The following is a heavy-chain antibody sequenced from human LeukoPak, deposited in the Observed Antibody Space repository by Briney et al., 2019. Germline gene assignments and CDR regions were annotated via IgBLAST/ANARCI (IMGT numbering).Heavy chain of an antibody. CDR2: ITAYNGHT. V-gene: IGHV1-18*01. CDR3: ARDAGIAGAGTFWSFDY. J-gene: IGHJ4*02. CDR1: GYTCISYG. Sequence: ASAKVSCKASGYTCISYGISWVRQALRRGVEWMGWITAYNGHTNYAQRLQRRVTMTTDTSTSTAYMELRRLRSDDTAVYYCARDAGIAGAGTFWSFDYWGQGTLVTVPS. D-gene: IGHD6-19*01.